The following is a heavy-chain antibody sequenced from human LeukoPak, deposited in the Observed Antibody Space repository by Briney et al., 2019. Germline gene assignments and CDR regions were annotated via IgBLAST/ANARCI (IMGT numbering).Heavy chain of an antibody. CDR1: GFTISNYW. CDR3: AKDRGYCSSTSCYRYFDY. D-gene: IGHD2-2*01. J-gene: IGHJ4*02. V-gene: IGHV3-23*01. CDR2: ISGSGGST. Sequence: GGSLRLSCVGSGFTISNYWMHWVRQAPGKGLEWVSAISGSGGSTYYADSVKGRFTISRDNSKNTLYLQMNSLRAEDTAVYYCAKDRGYCSSTSCYRYFDYWGQGTLVTVSS.